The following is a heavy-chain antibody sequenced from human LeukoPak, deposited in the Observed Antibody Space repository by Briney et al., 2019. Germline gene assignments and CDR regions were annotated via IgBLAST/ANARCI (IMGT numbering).Heavy chain of an antibody. D-gene: IGHD6-19*01. Sequence: GASVKVSCKASGYTFTSYGIVWVRQAPGQGLEWMGWISAYNGNTNYAQKLQGRVTMTTDTSTSTAYMELRSLRSDDTAVYYCAREGLAVAGTGDWFDPWGQGTLVTVSS. V-gene: IGHV1-18*01. CDR2: ISAYNGNT. CDR3: AREGLAVAGTGDWFDP. J-gene: IGHJ5*02. CDR1: GYTFTSYG.